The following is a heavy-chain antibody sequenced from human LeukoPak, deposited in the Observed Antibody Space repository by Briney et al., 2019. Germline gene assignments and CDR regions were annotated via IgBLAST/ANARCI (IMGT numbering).Heavy chain of an antibody. D-gene: IGHD2-15*01. CDR1: GFTFSSYG. CDR2: ISYDGSNK. J-gene: IGHJ4*02. CDR3: ARVKGGTSDY. V-gene: IGHV3-30*03. Sequence: PGGSLRLSCAASGFTFSSYGMHWVRQAPGKGLEWVAVISYDGSNKYYADSVKGRFTISRDNAKNSLYLQMNSLRAEDTAVYYCARVKGGTSDYWGQGTLVTVSS.